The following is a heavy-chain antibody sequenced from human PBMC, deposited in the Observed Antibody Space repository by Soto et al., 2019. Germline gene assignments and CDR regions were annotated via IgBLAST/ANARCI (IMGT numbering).Heavy chain of an antibody. J-gene: IGHJ6*02. V-gene: IGHV3-48*02. CDR3: ARDHGGSTWFVGIYYYFGVDV. CDR2: ISGSSDTI. CDR1: GFTLSSYN. Sequence: GGSLRLSSGASGFTLSSYNMNWVRQAPGKGLEWVSYISGSSDTIYYADSVKGRFTISRDNAKNSLYLQMDSLRDEDTAVYYCARDHGGSTWFVGIYYYFGVDVWGQGTTVTVS. D-gene: IGHD6-13*01.